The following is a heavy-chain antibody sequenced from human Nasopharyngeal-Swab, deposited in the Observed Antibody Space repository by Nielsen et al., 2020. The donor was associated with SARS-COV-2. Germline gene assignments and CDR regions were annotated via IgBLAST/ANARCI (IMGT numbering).Heavy chain of an antibody. CDR3: ARGDSDSPDYSPRVFDY. Sequence: WIRQPPGKGLEWIGEVNHGGSTNSNPSLKSRVTMSVDTSKNQFSLNLGSVTAEDTAVYYCARGDSDSPDYSPRVFDYWGQGSLVTVSS. CDR2: VNHGGST. V-gene: IGHV4-34*01. J-gene: IGHJ4*02. D-gene: IGHD3-22*01.